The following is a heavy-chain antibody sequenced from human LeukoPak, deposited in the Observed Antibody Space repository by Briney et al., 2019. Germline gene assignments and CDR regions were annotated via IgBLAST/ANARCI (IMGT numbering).Heavy chain of an antibody. CDR2: IRYDGSNK. CDR3: ARSPSYYGSAHYFDY. V-gene: IGHV3-30*02. D-gene: IGHD3-10*01. CDR1: GFTFSSYG. Sequence: PGGSLRLSCAASGFTFSSYGMHWVRQAPGKGLEWVAFIRYDGSNKYYADSVKGRFTISRDNSKNTLFFQMNSLGAEDTAVYYCARSPSYYGSAHYFDYWGQGTLVTVSS. J-gene: IGHJ4*02.